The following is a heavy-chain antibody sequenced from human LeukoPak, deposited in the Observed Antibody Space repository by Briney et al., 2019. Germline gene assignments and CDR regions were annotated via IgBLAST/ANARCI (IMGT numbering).Heavy chain of an antibody. Sequence: GRSLRLSCAASGFTFSSYGMHWVRRAPGKGLEWVAVISYDGSNKYYADSVKGRFTTSRDNSRNTLYLQMNSLRAEDTAVYYCAKDSPSGSYSNGVDYWGQGTLVTVSS. J-gene: IGHJ4*02. D-gene: IGHD1-26*01. CDR3: AKDSPSGSYSNGVDY. V-gene: IGHV3-30*18. CDR1: GFTFSSYG. CDR2: ISYDGSNK.